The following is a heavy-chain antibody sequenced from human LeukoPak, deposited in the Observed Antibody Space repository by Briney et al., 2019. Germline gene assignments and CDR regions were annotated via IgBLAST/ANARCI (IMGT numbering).Heavy chain of an antibody. V-gene: IGHV4-39*01. D-gene: IGHD5-24*01. CDR2: IYYSGSS. Sequence: SETLSLTCRVSGGSISSSSSYWGWPRQPLGKGLEWIGSIYYSGSSFDNPALKSRVTISVDTSKNQFSLKLSSVTAADTAVYYCARHRSGWLQSSFDYWGQGTLVTVSS. CDR3: ARHRSGWLQSSFDY. J-gene: IGHJ4*02. CDR1: GGSISSSSSY.